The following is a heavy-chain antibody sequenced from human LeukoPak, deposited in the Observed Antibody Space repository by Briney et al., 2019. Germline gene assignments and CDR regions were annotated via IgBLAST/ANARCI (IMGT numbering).Heavy chain of an antibody. CDR3: ARGVPAADAFDI. V-gene: IGHV1-2*02. Sequence: ASVKVSCKASGYTFTGYYMHWVRQAPGQGLEWMGWINPNSGGTNYAQKFQGRVTMTRDTSISAAYMELSRLRSDDTAVYYCARGVPAADAFDIWGQGTMVTVSS. D-gene: IGHD2-2*01. CDR2: INPNSGGT. CDR1: GYTFTGYY. J-gene: IGHJ3*02.